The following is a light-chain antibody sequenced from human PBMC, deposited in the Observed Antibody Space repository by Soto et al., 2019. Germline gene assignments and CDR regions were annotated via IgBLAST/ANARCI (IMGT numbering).Light chain of an antibody. Sequence: EIVVTQSQAPMTESPGERATPSGMASQSVSSNLAWYQQKPGQAPRLLIYGASSRATGVPDRFSGSGSGTDFTLTISRLEPEDFAVYYCQQYCSSQWTFGQGTKVDI. V-gene: IGKV3-20*01. CDR3: QQYCSSQWT. CDR2: GAS. CDR1: QSVSSN. J-gene: IGKJ1*01.